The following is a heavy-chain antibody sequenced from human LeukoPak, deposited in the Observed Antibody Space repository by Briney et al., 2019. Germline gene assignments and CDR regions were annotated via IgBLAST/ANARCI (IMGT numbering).Heavy chain of an antibody. Sequence: GGSLRLSCAASGFDFRGYGMHWVRQTPGKGLEWVAVTSYDGTAKFYAHSVEGRFTVSRDNSKNTLYLQMNTLRAENTAVYYCAKAGRNYHNWLDPWGQGTLVTVSS. D-gene: IGHD4-11*01. CDR3: AKAGRNYHNWLDP. CDR1: GFDFRGYG. J-gene: IGHJ5*02. V-gene: IGHV3-30*18. CDR2: TSYDGTAK.